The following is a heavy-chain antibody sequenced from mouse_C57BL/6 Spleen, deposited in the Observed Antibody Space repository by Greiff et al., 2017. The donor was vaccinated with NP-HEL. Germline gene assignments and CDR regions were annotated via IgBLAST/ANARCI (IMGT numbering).Heavy chain of an antibody. D-gene: IGHD1-1*01. CDR1: GFTFSDYG. CDR2: ISSGSSTI. Sequence: EVKLVESGGGLVKPGGSLKLSCAASGFTFSDYGMHWVRQAPEKRLEWVAYISSGSSTIYYADTVKGRFTISSDNAKNTLFLQMTSLRSEYTAMYYCARFSYSRYFDVWGTGTTVTVSS. CDR3: ARFSYSRYFDV. V-gene: IGHV5-17*01. J-gene: IGHJ1*03.